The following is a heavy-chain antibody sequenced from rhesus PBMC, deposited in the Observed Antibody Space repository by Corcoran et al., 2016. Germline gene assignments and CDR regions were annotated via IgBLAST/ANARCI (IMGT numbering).Heavy chain of an antibody. Sequence: QVQLQESGPGLVKPSETLSLTCAVSGGSISDSYFWRLVRQPPGKGLAWIGYIYGGGGATSYNTSLKNRVTISRDTSKNQFSLKLTSVTAADTAVYYCWLDQFDVWGAGILVTVSS. CDR2: IYGGGGAT. J-gene: IGHJ5-1*01. CDR3: WLDQFDV. D-gene: IGHD2-33*01. CDR1: GGSISDSYF. V-gene: IGHV4-106*01.